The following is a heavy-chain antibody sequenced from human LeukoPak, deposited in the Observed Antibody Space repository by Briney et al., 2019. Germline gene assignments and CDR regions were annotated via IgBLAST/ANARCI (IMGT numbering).Heavy chain of an antibody. V-gene: IGHV3-23*01. CDR2: IGRYGGDI. CDR1: GFTFSSYA. J-gene: IGHJ3*02. CDR3: AKSRDRYGDYAFDI. D-gene: IGHD4-17*01. Sequence: GGSLRLSCAASGFTFSSYAMTWVRQAPGKGLEWVSVIGRYGGDIHYADSVERRFTISRDNSKNTLYLQMNSLRVEDTAIYYCAKSRDRYGDYAFDIWGQGTMVTVSS.